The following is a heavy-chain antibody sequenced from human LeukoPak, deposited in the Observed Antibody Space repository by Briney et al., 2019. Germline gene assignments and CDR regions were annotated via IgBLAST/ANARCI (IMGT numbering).Heavy chain of an antibody. CDR2: IIPIFGTA. D-gene: IGHD2-2*01. J-gene: IGHJ4*02. CDR1: GGTFSIYA. Sequence: SVTVSFKASGGTFSIYAISWVRQAPGQGLEWMGGIIPIFGTANYAQKFQGRVTITADKSTSTAYMELSSLRSEDTAVYYCARNYAQRGYYFDYWGQGTLVTVSS. CDR3: ARNYAQRGYYFDY. V-gene: IGHV1-69*06.